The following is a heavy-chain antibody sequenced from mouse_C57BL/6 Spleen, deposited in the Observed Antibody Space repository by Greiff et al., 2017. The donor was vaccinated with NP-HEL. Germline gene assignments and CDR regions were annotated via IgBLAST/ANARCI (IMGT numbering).Heavy chain of an antibody. Sequence: EVQLVESGGGLVQPGGSLKLSCAASGIDFSRYWMSWVRRAPGKGLEWIGEINPDSSTINYAPSLKDKFIISRDNAKNTLYLQMSKVRSEDTALYYCARPYYSNRSYWYFDVWGTGTTVTVSS. J-gene: IGHJ1*03. D-gene: IGHD2-5*01. CDR1: GIDFSRYW. V-gene: IGHV4-1*01. CDR2: INPDSSTI. CDR3: ARPYYSNRSYWYFDV.